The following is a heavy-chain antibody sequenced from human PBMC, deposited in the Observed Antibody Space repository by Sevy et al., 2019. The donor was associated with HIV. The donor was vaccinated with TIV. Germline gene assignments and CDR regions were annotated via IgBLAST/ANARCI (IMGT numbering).Heavy chain of an antibody. D-gene: IGHD3-3*01. CDR1: GFSFSNSA. CDR2: ISSDGVST. J-gene: IGHJ6*02. Sequence: GGSLRLSCSGSGFSFSNSAMNWVRQTPGKGLKYVSAISSDGVSTYYTYSVRGRFTISRDNSKNTLYLQMSSLRVEDTAVYYCLKDPDYNFWRGDYGMDVWGQGTTVTVSS. V-gene: IGHV3-64D*06. CDR3: LKDPDYNFWRGDYGMDV.